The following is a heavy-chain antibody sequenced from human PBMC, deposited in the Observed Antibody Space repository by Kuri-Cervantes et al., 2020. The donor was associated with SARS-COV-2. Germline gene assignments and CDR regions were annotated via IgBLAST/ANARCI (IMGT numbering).Heavy chain of an antibody. J-gene: IGHJ4*02. V-gene: IGHV3-7*01. CDR2: IKQDGSEK. CDR1: GFTFSSSW. Sequence: GGSLRLSCAASGFTFSSSWMHWVCQAPGKGLEWVANIKQDGSEKYYVDSVKGRFTISRDNAKNSLYLQMNSLRAEDTAVYYCARARMAGPFDYWGQGTLVTVSS. CDR3: ARARMAGPFDY. D-gene: IGHD5-24*01.